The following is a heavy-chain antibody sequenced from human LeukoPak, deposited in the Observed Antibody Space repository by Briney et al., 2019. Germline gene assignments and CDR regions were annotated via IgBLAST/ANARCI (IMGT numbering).Heavy chain of an antibody. CDR1: GGTFSSYA. CDR2: IIPILGIA. J-gene: IGHJ5*02. V-gene: IGHV1-69*04. CDR3: ARDYGDSYQPSWFDP. Sequence: SVKVSCKASGGTFSSYAISWVRQDPGQGLEWMGRIIPILGIANYAQKFQGRVTITADKSTSTAYMELSSLRSEDTAVYYCARDYGDSYQPSWFDPWGQGTLVTVSS. D-gene: IGHD4-17*01.